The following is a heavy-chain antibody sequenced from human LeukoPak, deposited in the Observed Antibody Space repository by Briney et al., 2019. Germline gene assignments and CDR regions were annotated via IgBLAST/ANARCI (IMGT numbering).Heavy chain of an antibody. CDR3: ARGPATRVYYFDY. CDR2: ISSDGDYI. V-gene: IGHV3-21*01. J-gene: IGHJ4*02. CDR1: GFTFNSYS. Sequence: GGSLRLSCAASGFTFNSYSLSWVRQAPGKGLGWVSSISSDGDYIYYADSLKGRFTISRDNAKNSLYLQMNNLRAEDTAVYYCARGPATRVYYFDYWGQGTLVTVSS. D-gene: IGHD1-26*01.